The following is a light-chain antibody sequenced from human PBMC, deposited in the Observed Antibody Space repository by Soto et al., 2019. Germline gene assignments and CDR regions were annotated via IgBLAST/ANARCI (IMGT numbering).Light chain of an antibody. CDR3: MQALQRLT. CDR2: LGS. V-gene: IGKV2-28*01. J-gene: IGKJ1*01. Sequence: DIVMIQSPLSLPVTPGEPASISCRSSQSLLHSNGYNYLDWYLQKPGQSPQLLIYLGSSRASGVPDRFSGSGSGTDFTLKISRVEAEDVGVYYCMQALQRLTFGQGTKVEIK. CDR1: QSLLHSNGYNY.